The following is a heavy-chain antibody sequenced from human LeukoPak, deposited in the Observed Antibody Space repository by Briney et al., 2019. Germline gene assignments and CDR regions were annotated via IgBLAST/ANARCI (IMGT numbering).Heavy chain of an antibody. D-gene: IGHD6-19*01. CDR2: TYYRSKWYN. J-gene: IGHJ4*02. CDR3: ARGFRKQWLGHYFDY. CDR1: GDSVSSNSAA. V-gene: IGHV6-1*01. Sequence: SQTLSLTCAISGDSVSSNSAAWNWIRQTPSRGLEWLGRTYYRSKWYNDYAVSVKSRITINPDTSKNQFSLQLNSVTPEDTAVYYCARGFRKQWLGHYFDYWGQGTLVTVSS.